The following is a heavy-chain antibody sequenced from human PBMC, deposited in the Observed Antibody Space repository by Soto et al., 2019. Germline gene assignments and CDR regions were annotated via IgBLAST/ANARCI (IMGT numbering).Heavy chain of an antibody. D-gene: IGHD2-15*01. J-gene: IGHJ6*02. CDR2: IWYDGSNK. Sequence: QVQLVESGGGVVQPGRSLRLYCAASGFTFSSYGMHWVRQAPGKGLEWVAVIWYDGSNKYYADSVKGRFTISRDNSKNTLYLQMNSLRAEDTAVYYCARGTIYCSGGSCYSGGYYGIDVSGQGTTVTVSS. V-gene: IGHV3-33*01. CDR1: GFTFSSYG. CDR3: ARGTIYCSGGSCYSGGYYGIDV.